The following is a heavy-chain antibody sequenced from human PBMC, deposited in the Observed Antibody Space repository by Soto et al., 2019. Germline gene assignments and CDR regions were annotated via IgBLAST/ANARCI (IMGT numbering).Heavy chain of an antibody. CDR1: GGSFSGYY. V-gene: IGHV4-34*01. CDR2: INHSGST. D-gene: IGHD2-8*01. Sequence: PSETLSLTCAVYGGSFSGYYWSWIRQPPGKGLEWIGEINHSGSTNYNPSLKSRVTISVDTSKNQFSLKLSSVTAGDTAVYYCARGPTLGYCTNGVCYPFDPWGQGTLVTVSS. CDR3: ARGPTLGYCTNGVCYPFDP. J-gene: IGHJ5*02.